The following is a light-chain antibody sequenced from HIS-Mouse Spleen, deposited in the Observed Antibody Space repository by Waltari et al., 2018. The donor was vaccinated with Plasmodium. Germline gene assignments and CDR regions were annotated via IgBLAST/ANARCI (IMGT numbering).Light chain of an antibody. CDR2: DVS. Sequence: QSALTHPRSVSGSPGQSVTISCTGTSSDVGGSNYVSWYQQHPGKATKLMIYDVSKRPSGVPDRFSGSKSGNTVSLTISGLQAEDEADYYCCSYAGSYTWVFGGGTKLTVL. J-gene: IGLJ3*02. CDR3: CSYAGSYTWV. CDR1: SSDVGGSNY. V-gene: IGLV2-11*01.